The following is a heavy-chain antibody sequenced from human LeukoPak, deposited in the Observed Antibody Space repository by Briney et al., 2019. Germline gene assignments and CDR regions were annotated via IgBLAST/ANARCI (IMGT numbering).Heavy chain of an antibody. D-gene: IGHD3-10*01. Sequence: RSSETLSLTCAVSGYSISSGYYWGWIRQPPGKGPEWIGYIYYSGTTTYNPSLRSRVTISVDTSKNQFSLKLSSVTAADTAVYFCARDLYGGTGTYCDYWGQGTLVTVSS. CDR2: IYYSGTT. CDR1: GYSISSGYY. J-gene: IGHJ4*02. CDR3: ARDLYGGTGTYCDY. V-gene: IGHV4-61*01.